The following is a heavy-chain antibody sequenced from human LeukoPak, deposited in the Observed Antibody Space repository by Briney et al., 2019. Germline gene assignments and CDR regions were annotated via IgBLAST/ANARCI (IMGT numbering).Heavy chain of an antibody. CDR1: GGSISSGTNY. CDR2: IYNRGGT. J-gene: IGHJ4*02. CDR3: ARNAPEGLDF. V-gene: IGHV4-61*02. Sequence: SETLSLTCTVSGGSISSGTNYWTWIRQPAGRGLEWIGRIYNRGGTDYNPSLKSRVTISLDTSKNQFSLRLSSMTAADTAMYYCARNAPEGLDFWGQGTLVTVSS. D-gene: IGHD2-2*01.